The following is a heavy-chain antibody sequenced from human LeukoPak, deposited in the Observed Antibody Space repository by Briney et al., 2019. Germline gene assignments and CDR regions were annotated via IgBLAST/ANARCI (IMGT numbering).Heavy chain of an antibody. D-gene: IGHD4-11*01. Sequence: PGGSLRLSCVASGFTFDSYAMSWVRQAPGEGLEWVSAISGSGKSNSPWYADSVRGRFTISRDNSKNTVYLQMQNLRAEDTAVYFCARDRNYPRDQFDYWGQGTLVTVSS. CDR2: ISGSGKSNSP. CDR3: ARDRNYPRDQFDY. J-gene: IGHJ4*02. CDR1: GFTFDSYA. V-gene: IGHV3-23*01.